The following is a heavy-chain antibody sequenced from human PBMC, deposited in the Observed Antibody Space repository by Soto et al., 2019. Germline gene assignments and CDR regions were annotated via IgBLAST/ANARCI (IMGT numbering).Heavy chain of an antibody. Sequence: GGSLRLSCAASGFTFSTYYMTWVRQAPGKGLEWVASIKNDGSEQYYVDAVKGRFTISRDNAKNSLYLQMNSLRAGDTALYYCSRENWFQDYWGQGTRVTVSS. CDR2: IKNDGSEQ. V-gene: IGHV3-7*03. CDR3: SRENWFQDY. J-gene: IGHJ4*02. D-gene: IGHD3-10*01. CDR1: GFTFSTYY.